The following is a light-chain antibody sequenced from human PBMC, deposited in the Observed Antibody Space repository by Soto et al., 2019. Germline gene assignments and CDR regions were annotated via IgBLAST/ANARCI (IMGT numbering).Light chain of an antibody. CDR1: QSVSSSY. J-gene: IGKJ5*01. CDR3: QQYGSSPPSST. Sequence: EIVLTQSPGTLSLSPGERATLSCRASQSVSSSYLAWYQQKPGQAPRLLIYGASSRATGIPGRFSGSGSGTDFTLTISRLEPEDFAVYYCQQYGSSPPSSTFGQGTRLEI. V-gene: IGKV3-20*01. CDR2: GAS.